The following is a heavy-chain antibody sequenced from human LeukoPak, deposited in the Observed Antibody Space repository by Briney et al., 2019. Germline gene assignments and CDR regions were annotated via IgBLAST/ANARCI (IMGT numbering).Heavy chain of an antibody. CDR2: IYYSGST. CDR3: ARSLWGYYFDS. CDR1: GGSITNYY. Sequence: PSETLSLTCTVSGGSITNYYWTWIRQPPGKGLDWIGYIYYSGSTSYNPSLKSRVTISVDTSKNQFSLKLNSVTAADTAVYFCARSLWGYYFDSWGQGSLVTVSS. D-gene: IGHD3-16*01. J-gene: IGHJ4*02. V-gene: IGHV4-59*01.